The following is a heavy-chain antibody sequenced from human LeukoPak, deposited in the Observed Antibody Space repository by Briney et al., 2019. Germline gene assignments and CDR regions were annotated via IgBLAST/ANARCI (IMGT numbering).Heavy chain of an antibody. CDR3: TAGRSDYFDF. CDR2: IYYSGST. V-gene: IGHV4-39*01. J-gene: IGHJ4*02. CDR1: GGSISSSSYY. Sequence: PSETLSLTCTVSGGSISSSSYYWGWIRQPPGKGLEWIGSIYYSGSTYYNPSLKGRVTISVDTSKNQFSLKLSSVTAADTAVYYCTAGRSDYFDFWGQGTLVTVSS. D-gene: IGHD6-25*01.